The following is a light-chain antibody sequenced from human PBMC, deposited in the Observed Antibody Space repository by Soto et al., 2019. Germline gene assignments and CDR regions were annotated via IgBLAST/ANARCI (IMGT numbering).Light chain of an antibody. CDR3: QSYDSSLSRSV. CDR2: GNS. CDR1: SSNIGAPYD. J-gene: IGLJ2*01. Sequence: QSVLTQPPSVSGAPGQRVTISCTGSSSNIGAPYDVHWYQQLPGRAPKVLIYGNSNRPSGVPDRFSGSKSGTSASLAITGLQADDEADYYCQSYDSSLSRSVFGGGTKLTVL. V-gene: IGLV1-40*01.